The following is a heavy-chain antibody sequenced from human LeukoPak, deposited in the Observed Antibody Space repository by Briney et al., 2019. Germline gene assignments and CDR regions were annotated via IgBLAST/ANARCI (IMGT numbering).Heavy chain of an antibody. D-gene: IGHD2-2*01. CDR2: IYPGDSDT. V-gene: IGHV5-51*01. CDR3: ASPSVVPAAIYAFDI. J-gene: IGHJ3*02. Sequence: GESLKISCKGSGYSFTSYWIGWVRQMPGKGLEWMGIIYPGDSDTRYSPSFQGQVTISADKSISAAYLQWSSLKAPDTAMYYCASPSVVPAAIYAFDIWGQGTMVTVSS. CDR1: GYSFTSYW.